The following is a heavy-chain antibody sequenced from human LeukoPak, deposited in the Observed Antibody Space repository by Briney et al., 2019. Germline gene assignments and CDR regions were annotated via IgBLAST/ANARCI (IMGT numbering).Heavy chain of an antibody. CDR2: IIPILGIA. Sequence: ASVKVSCKASGGTFSSYAISWVRQAPGQGLEWMGRIIPILGIANYAQKFQGRVTITADKSTSTAYMELSSLRSEDTAVYYCARPLYSSSWVHHPLYWGQGTLVTVSS. J-gene: IGHJ4*02. D-gene: IGHD6-13*01. V-gene: IGHV1-69*04. CDR3: ARPLYSSSWVHHPLY. CDR1: GGTFSSYA.